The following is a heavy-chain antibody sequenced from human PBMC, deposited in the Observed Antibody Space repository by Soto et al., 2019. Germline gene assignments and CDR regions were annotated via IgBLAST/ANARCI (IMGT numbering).Heavy chain of an antibody. CDR1: GFTSADYA. Sequence: EVKLVESGGGLVQPGRSLRLSCVASGFTSADYAMHWVRQAPGKGLEWVAGIYWNSNRIDYGDSVKGRFTISRDNAEKSLYLQMNSLRTEDTAMYVCIKDLMPGGADCWGQGTLVTVYS. V-gene: IGHV3-9*02. CDR3: IKDLMPGGADC. D-gene: IGHD3-16*01. CDR2: IYWNSNRI. J-gene: IGHJ4*02.